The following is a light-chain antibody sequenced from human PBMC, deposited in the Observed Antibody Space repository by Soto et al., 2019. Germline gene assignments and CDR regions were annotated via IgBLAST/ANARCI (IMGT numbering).Light chain of an antibody. CDR3: QQYGDYSLWT. Sequence: EIVLTQSPATLSLSPGERATLSCRASQSVSSYLAWYQQKPGQAPRLLIYDASNRATGIPARFSGSGSGTDFTLTISSLEPEDFATYYCQQYGDYSLWTFGQGTKVEL. V-gene: IGKV3-11*01. J-gene: IGKJ1*01. CDR2: DAS. CDR1: QSVSSY.